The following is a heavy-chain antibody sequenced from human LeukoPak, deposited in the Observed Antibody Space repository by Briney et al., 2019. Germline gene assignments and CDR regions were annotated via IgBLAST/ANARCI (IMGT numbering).Heavy chain of an antibody. CDR3: ARDLPPGSSGWYLGY. V-gene: IGHV3-48*02. CDR1: GFTFSSYS. Sequence: GGSLRLSCAASGFTFSSYSMNWVRQAPGKGLEWVSYISSSSSTIYYADPVKGRFTISRDNAKNSLYLQMNSLRDEDTAVYYCARDLPPGSSGWYLGYWGQGTLVTVSS. D-gene: IGHD6-19*01. CDR2: ISSSSSTI. J-gene: IGHJ4*02.